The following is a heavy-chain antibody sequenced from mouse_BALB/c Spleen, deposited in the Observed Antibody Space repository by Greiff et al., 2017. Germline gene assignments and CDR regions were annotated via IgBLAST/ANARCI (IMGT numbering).Heavy chain of an antibody. CDR3: AIWGPMDY. CDR2: INPSTGYT. CDR1: GYTFTSYW. J-gene: IGHJ4*01. V-gene: IGHV1-7*01. Sequence: VQLQQSGAELAKPGASVKMSCKASGYTFTSYWMHWVKQRPGQGLEWIGYINPSTGYTEYNQKFKDKATLTADKSSSTAYMQLSSLTSEDSAVYYCAIWGPMDYWGQGTSVTVSS. D-gene: IGHD1-1*02.